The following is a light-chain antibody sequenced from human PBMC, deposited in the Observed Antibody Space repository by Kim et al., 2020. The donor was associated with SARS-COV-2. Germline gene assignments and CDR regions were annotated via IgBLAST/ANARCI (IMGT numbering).Light chain of an antibody. V-gene: IGKV2-30*01. J-gene: IGKJ2*01. CDR3: MQGMHWPYT. CDR2: KLS. CDR1: ESLLDIDGSTY. Sequence: DVVMTQSPLYLSVTPGQPASVSCRSSESLLDIDGSTYLNWFHQKPGQPPRRLIYKLSKRDSGVPDRFSGRGSDTEFTLEISRVEADDAGLYYCMQGMHWPYTFGQGTKLEIK.